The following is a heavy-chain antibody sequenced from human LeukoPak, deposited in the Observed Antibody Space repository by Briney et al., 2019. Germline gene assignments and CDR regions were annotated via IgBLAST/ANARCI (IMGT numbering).Heavy chain of an antibody. D-gene: IGHD6-19*01. CDR1: GGSVSNYH. CDR2: IHTSGST. V-gene: IGHV4-4*07. CDR3: ARRHISSGWSFDY. Sequence: SETLSLTCTVSGGSVSNYHWSWIRQPAGKGLEWIGQIHTSGSTNYNPPLKSRVTVSIDTPENQLSLTIRSVTAADTAIYYCARRHISSGWSFDYWGQGTLVTLSS. J-gene: IGHJ4*02.